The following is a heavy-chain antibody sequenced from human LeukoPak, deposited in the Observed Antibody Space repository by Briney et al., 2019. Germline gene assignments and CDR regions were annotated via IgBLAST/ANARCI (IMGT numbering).Heavy chain of an antibody. CDR2: IYPADSDI. Sequence: GESLKISCKGSGYSINNYWIAWVRQMPGKGLEWMGIIYPADSDIRYSPSFQGQVTISADKSISTAYLQWNSLKASDTAMYYCTRQEYCSGASCYTWFDPWGQGTLVTVSS. J-gene: IGHJ5*02. D-gene: IGHD2-15*01. CDR3: TRQEYCSGASCYTWFDP. CDR1: GYSINNYW. V-gene: IGHV5-51*01.